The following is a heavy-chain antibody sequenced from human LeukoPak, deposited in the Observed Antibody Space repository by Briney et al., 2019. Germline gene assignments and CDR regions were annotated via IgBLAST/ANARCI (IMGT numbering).Heavy chain of an antibody. J-gene: IGHJ4*02. V-gene: IGHV1-8*02. CDR1: GYTFTSYD. Sequence: ASVRVSCKASGYTFTSYDINWVRQATGQGLEWMGWMNPNSGNTGYAQKLQGRVTMTTDTSTSTAYMELRSLRSDDTAVYYCARGQPHGDQIVDYWGQGTLVTVSS. CDR2: MNPNSGNT. CDR3: ARGQPHGDQIVDY. D-gene: IGHD4-17*01.